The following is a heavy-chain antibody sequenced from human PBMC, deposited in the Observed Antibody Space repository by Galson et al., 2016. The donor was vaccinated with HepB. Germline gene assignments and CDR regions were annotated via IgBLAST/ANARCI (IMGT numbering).Heavy chain of an antibody. J-gene: IGHJ6*02. D-gene: IGHD6-6*01. CDR2: ISGGAGGA. V-gene: IGHV3-23*01. Sequence: SLRLSCAASGFTFNDYAMTWIRQAPGKGLEWVSAISGGAGGAFYADTVKDRFIISTDTSKNTLYLQMNSLRAEDTAVYYCAKEEEEPAPPPHYYYYYGMDVWGQGTAVTVSS. CDR1: GFTFNDYA. CDR3: AKEEEEPAPPPHYYYYYGMDV.